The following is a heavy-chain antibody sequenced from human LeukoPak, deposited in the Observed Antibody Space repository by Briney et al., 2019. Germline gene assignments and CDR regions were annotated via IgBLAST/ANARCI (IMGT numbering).Heavy chain of an antibody. D-gene: IGHD3-3*01. CDR3: ARENYDFWSGTVYYFDY. J-gene: IGHJ4*02. Sequence: PSETLSLTCTVSGGSISSYYWSRIRQPAGKGLEWIGRIYTSGSTNYNPSLKSRVTMSVDTSKNQFSLKLSSVTAADTAVYYCARENYDFWSGTVYYFDYWGQGTLVTVSS. CDR2: IYTSGST. CDR1: GGSISSYY. V-gene: IGHV4-4*07.